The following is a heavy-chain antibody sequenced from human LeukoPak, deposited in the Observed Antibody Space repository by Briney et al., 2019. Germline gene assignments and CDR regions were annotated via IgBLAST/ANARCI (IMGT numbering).Heavy chain of an antibody. V-gene: IGHV3-48*04. D-gene: IGHD6-13*01. CDR2: ISSSGTI. J-gene: IGHJ5*02. CDR1: GFTFSTYN. Sequence: GGSLRLSCAASGFTFSTYNMNWIRQAPGKGLEWVSYISSSGTIYYADSVKGRFTISRDNSKNSLYLQMNSLRTEDTALYYCAKCAKSSSWFSWFDPWGQGTLVTVSS. CDR3: AKCAKSSSWFSWFDP.